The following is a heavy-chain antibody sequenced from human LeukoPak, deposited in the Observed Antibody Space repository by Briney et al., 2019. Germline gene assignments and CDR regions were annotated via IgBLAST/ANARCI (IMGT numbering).Heavy chain of an antibody. Sequence: SQTLSLTRTVSVGSISSGGYYCSWVRQHPGKGLEWIGYIYYRGSNYYNPSLRSRGTISVDTSKNQFSLKLSSVTAADTAVYYWARDGVDQGRSFDYWGQGTLVTVSS. V-gene: IGHV4-31*03. CDR3: ARDGVDQGRSFDY. J-gene: IGHJ4*02. D-gene: IGHD2-15*01. CDR1: VGSISSGGYY. CDR2: IYYRGSN.